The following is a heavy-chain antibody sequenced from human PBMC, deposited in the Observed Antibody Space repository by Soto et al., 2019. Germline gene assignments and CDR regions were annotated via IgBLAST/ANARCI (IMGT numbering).Heavy chain of an antibody. Sequence: SVKVSCKASGGSFSSYAISWVRQAPGQGLEWMGGIIPIFGTPSYAQKFQGRVTITADESTSTAYMELSSLRSEDTAVYYCAREYRSSSGRFDNWGQGTLVTVSS. V-gene: IGHV1-69*13. J-gene: IGHJ4*02. CDR3: AREYRSSSGRFDN. CDR1: GGSFSSYA. CDR2: IIPIFGTP. D-gene: IGHD6-6*01.